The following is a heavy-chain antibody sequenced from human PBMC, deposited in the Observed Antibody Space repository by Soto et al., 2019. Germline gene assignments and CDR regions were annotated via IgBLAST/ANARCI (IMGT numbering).Heavy chain of an antibody. Sequence: QVQLVESGGGVVQPGRSLRLSCAASGFTFSSYAMHWVRQAPGKGLEWVAVISYDGSNKYYADSVKGRFTISRDNSKNTLYLQMNSLRAEDTAVYYCARVKEVYSSSDGGYWFDPWGQGTLVTVSS. CDR3: ARVKEVYSSSDGGYWFDP. J-gene: IGHJ5*02. V-gene: IGHV3-30-3*01. CDR2: ISYDGSNK. D-gene: IGHD6-6*01. CDR1: GFTFSSYA.